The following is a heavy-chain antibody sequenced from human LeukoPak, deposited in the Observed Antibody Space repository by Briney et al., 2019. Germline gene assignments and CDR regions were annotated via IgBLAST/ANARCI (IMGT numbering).Heavy chain of an antibody. V-gene: IGHV3-7*03. D-gene: IGHD6-19*01. J-gene: IGHJ4*02. CDR3: ATGAGCGY. Sequence: GGSLRLSCAASGFTFSSYWMTWVRQAPGKGLEWVPNIKQDGGERYYVDSVKGRFTISRDNAKNSLYLQMNTLRDEDTAVYYCATGAGCGYWGQGTLVTVSS. CDR1: GFTFSSYW. CDR2: IKQDGGER.